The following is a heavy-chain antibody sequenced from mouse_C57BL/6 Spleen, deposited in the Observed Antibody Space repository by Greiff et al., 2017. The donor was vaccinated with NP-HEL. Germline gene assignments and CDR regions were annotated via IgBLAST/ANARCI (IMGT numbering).Heavy chain of an antibody. CDR2: IYPGSGNT. Sequence: VQLQQSGAELVRPGASVKLSCKASGYTFTDYYINWVKQRPGQGLEWIARIYPGSGNTYYNEKFKGKATLTAEKSSSTAYMQLSSLTSEDSAVYFCARENLGAYWGQGTLVTVSA. CDR3: ARENLGAY. J-gene: IGHJ3*01. V-gene: IGHV1-76*01. CDR1: GYTFTDYY.